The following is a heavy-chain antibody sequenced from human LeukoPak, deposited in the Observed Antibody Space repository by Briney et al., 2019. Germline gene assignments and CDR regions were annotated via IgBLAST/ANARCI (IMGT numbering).Heavy chain of an antibody. J-gene: IGHJ4*02. Sequence: GGSLRLSCAASGFTFGSYWMHWVRQAPGKGLVWVAHIHSDGIGLSYADSVKGRFVTSRDHAKNTLTLQMNSLRVEDSAVYFCTRGGPGGTFDYWGQGTLVTVSS. D-gene: IGHD1-14*01. CDR1: GFTFGSYW. V-gene: IGHV3-74*01. CDR2: IHSDGIGL. CDR3: TRGGPGGTFDY.